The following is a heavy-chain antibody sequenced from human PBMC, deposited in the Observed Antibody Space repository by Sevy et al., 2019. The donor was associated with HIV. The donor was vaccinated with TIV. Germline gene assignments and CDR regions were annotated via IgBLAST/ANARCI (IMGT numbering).Heavy chain of an antibody. J-gene: IGHJ6*02. Sequence: SETLSLSCTVSGVSISSYYWSWIRRPPGKGLEWIGYLYNNGRIRDNSSLMSRVTISVDTSKNQVSLRLTSVTATDTAVYYCARDMVPGQDVLPFSYGMDVWGQGTTVTVSS. D-gene: IGHD3-10*01. CDR1: GVSISSYY. CDR2: LYNNGRI. V-gene: IGHV4-59*01. CDR3: ARDMVPGQDVLPFSYGMDV.